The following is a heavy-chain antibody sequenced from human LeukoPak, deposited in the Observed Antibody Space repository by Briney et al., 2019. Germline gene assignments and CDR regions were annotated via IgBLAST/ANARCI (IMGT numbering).Heavy chain of an antibody. D-gene: IGHD3-22*01. J-gene: IGHJ6*03. CDR1: GYSFTSYW. CDR3: ARHVPDYDSSGYYYTHYYYYYMDV. V-gene: IGHV5-51*01. CDR2: IYPGDSDT. Sequence: GESLKISCKGSGYSFTSYWIGWVRQMPGKGLEWMGIIYPGDSDTRYSPSFQGQVTISADKSISTAYLQWSSLKASDTAMYYCARHVPDYDSSGYYYTHYYYYYMDVWGKGTTVTVSS.